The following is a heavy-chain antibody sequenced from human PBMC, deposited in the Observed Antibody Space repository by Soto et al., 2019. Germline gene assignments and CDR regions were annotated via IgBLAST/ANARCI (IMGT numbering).Heavy chain of an antibody. CDR1: GGTFSDST. V-gene: IGHV1-69*01. CDR3: ARNGTLTGYSYGMDV. CDR2: ISPIFDTA. Sequence: QVQLVPSGAELRKPGSSVKVSCKASGGTFSDSTINWVRQAPGQRLEWMGGISPIFDTANYAEKFQGRVTITADESTSTSFMEVSSLRSEDKAGYYCARNGTLTGYSYGMDVWGQGTMVTVTS. J-gene: IGHJ6*02. D-gene: IGHD1-1*01.